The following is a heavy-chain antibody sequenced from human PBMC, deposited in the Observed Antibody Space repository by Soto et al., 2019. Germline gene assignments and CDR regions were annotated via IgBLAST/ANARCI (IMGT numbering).Heavy chain of an antibody. J-gene: IGHJ3*02. D-gene: IGHD3-3*01. CDR2: INPATGAA. CDR1: GYPVTAYD. CDR3: ARGGGVGVAGSAAFDR. Sequence: QLHLVQSGAVVKKPGASVTVSCWASGYPVTAYDLHWVRRAPGRGVEWMGGINPATGAAKYTQTFRGRGTMARDASTRTICMELSGLPSEGTAVFDCARGGGVGVAGSAAFDRWGQGTLVTVSS. V-gene: IGHV1-2*02.